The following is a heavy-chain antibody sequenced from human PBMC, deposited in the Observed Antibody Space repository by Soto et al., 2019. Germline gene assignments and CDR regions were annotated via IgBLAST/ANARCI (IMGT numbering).Heavy chain of an antibody. CDR1: GFTFSSYW. Sequence: GGSLRLSCAASGFTFSSYWMHWVRQAPGKGLVWVSRINSDGSSTSYADSVKGRFTISRDNAKNTLYLQMNSLRAEDTAVYYCARSPLDYDFWSDEADSTFDYWGQGTLVTVSS. CDR2: INSDGSST. V-gene: IGHV3-74*01. CDR3: ARSPLDYDFWSDEADSTFDY. D-gene: IGHD3-3*01. J-gene: IGHJ4*02.